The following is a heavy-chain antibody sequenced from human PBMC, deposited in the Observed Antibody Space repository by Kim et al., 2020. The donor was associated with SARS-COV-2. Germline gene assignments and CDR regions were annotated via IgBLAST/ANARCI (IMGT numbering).Heavy chain of an antibody. J-gene: IGHJ5*02. CDR2: IYYSGST. V-gene: IGHV4-59*13. Sequence: SETLSLTCTVSGGSISSYYWSWIRQPPGKGLEWIGYIYYSGSTNYNPSLKSRVTISVDTSKNQFSLKLSSVTAADTAVYYCARANAVAGYNWFDPWGQGTLVTVSS. D-gene: IGHD6-19*01. CDR1: GGSISSYY. CDR3: ARANAVAGYNWFDP.